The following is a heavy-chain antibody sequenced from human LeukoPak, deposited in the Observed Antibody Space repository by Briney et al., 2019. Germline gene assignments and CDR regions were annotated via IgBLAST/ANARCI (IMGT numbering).Heavy chain of an antibody. CDR1: GFTFSSYD. J-gene: IGHJ4*02. CDR3: AKDSHSGTYFDS. CDR2: VSGSGGST. Sequence: GGSLRLSCAASGFTFSSYDMSWVRQAPGKGLEWVSAVSGSGGSTYYADSVKGRFTISSDNSKSTLFLQMNSLRAEDTAVYYCAKDSHSGTYFDSWGRGTLVTVSS. D-gene: IGHD1-26*01. V-gene: IGHV3-23*01.